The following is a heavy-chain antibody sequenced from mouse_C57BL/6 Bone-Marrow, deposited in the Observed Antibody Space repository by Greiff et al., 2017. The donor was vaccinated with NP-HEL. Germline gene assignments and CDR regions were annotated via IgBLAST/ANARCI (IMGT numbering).Heavy chain of an antibody. CDR3: ARTNYGSSWAWFAY. D-gene: IGHD1-1*01. J-gene: IGHJ3*01. Sequence: EVKLQQSGPELVKPGASVKIPCKASGYTFTDYNMDWVKQSHGKSLEWIGDINPNNGGTIYNQKFKGKATLTVDKSSSTAYMELRSLTSEDTAVYYCARTNYGSSWAWFAYWGQGTLVTVSA. V-gene: IGHV1-18*01. CDR1: GYTFTDYN. CDR2: INPNNGGT.